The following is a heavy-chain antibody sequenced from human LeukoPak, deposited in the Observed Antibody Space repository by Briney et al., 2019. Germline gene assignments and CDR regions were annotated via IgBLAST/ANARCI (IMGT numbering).Heavy chain of an antibody. J-gene: IGHJ6*03. D-gene: IGHD3-22*01. CDR3: ARDGAYYDSSGYLFRFIARDYYYMDV. Sequence: SETLSLTCTVSGGSISSYYWSWIRQPPGKGLEWIGYIYYSGSTNYNPSLKSRVTISVDTSKNQFSLKLSSVTAADTAVYYCARDGAYYDSSGYLFRFIARDYYYMDVWGKGTTVTISS. V-gene: IGHV4-59*01. CDR2: IYYSGST. CDR1: GGSISSYY.